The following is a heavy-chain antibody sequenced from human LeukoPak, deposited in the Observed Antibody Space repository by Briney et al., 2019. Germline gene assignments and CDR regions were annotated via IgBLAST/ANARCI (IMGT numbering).Heavy chain of an antibody. V-gene: IGHV3-30*04. CDR3: ARDRGGYSGYDLDY. Sequence: GGSLRLSCAASGFIFSSYAMHWVRQAPGKGLEWVAVISYDGSNKYYADSVKGRFTISRDNSKNTLYLQMNSLRAEDTAVYYCARDRGGYSGYDLDYWGQGTLVTVSS. J-gene: IGHJ4*02. CDR2: ISYDGSNK. D-gene: IGHD5-12*01. CDR1: GFIFSSYA.